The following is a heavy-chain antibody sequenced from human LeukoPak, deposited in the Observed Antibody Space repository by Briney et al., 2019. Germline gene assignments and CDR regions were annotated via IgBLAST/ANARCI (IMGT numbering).Heavy chain of an antibody. CDR1: GYTFTDYG. D-gene: IGHD2-2*01. J-gene: IGHJ4*02. Sequence: ASVKVSCKASGYTFTDYGITWVRQAPGQGLEWMGWISAYNGNTNYAQKLQGRVTMTTDTSTSTAYMELRSLRSDDTAVYYCARYCSSTSCPDFDYWGQGTLVTVSS. CDR3: ARYCSSTSCPDFDY. CDR2: ISAYNGNT. V-gene: IGHV1-18*01.